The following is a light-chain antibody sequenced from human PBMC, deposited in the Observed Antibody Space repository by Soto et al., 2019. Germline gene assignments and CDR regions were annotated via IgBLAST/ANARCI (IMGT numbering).Light chain of an antibody. CDR2: DTS. V-gene: IGLV7-46*01. CDR1: TGAVTSGHY. J-gene: IGLJ3*02. Sequence: QAVVTQEPSLTVSPGGTVTLTCGSSTGAVTSGHYPYWIQQKPGQAPRTLIYDTSIRHSWTPVRFSGSLVGGKAALILSGAQPEDEADYYCLLAYWGGPVFGGGTKLTVL. CDR3: LLAYWGGPV.